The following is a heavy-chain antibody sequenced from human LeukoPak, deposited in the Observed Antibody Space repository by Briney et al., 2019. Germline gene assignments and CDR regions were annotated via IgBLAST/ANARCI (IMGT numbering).Heavy chain of an antibody. D-gene: IGHD3-22*01. CDR1: GGTFSSYA. CDR2: IIPIFGTA. CDR3: ARDPSYYDSTPGWPMDY. Sequence: SVKVSCKTSGGTFSSYAISWVRQAPGQGLEWMGGIIPIFGTANYAQKFQGRVTITADESTSTAYMELSSLRSEDTAVYYCARDPSYYDSTPGWPMDYWGQGTLVTVSS. V-gene: IGHV1-69*13. J-gene: IGHJ4*02.